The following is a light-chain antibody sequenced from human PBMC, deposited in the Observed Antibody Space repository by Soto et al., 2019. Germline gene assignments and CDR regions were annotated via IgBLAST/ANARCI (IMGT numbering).Light chain of an antibody. CDR3: QQYYSSLL. J-gene: IGKJ3*01. CDR1: QSVGNK. CDR2: DTS. Sequence: EIVMTQSPATLSLSPGEGATLSCRASQSVGNKLAWYQQKPGQPPSLLIYDTSTRAAAVPARFSGSGSGTAFTLTITGLQSEAFAVYYWQQYYSSLLFGPGTKVEI. V-gene: IGKV3-15*01.